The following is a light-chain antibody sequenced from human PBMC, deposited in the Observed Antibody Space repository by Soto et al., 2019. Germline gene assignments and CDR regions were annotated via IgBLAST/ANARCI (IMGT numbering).Light chain of an antibody. CDR2: DAS. J-gene: IGKJ4*01. CDR3: QQRTNWPLT. Sequence: IVLTQSPATLSLSPGERATLSCRASQSVSRYLAWYQQRPGQAPRLLIYDASNRATGVPARFSGSGSGTDFTLTISSLEPEDFAVYYCQQRTNWPLTFGGGTQVEIK. CDR1: QSVSRY. V-gene: IGKV3-11*01.